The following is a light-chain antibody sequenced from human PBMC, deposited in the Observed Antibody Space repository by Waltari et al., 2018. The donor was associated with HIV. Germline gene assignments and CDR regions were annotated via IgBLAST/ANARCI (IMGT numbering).Light chain of an antibody. Sequence: QSVLTQPPSASATPGQTVIIACSGTNTQLGHNYIYRYQQLPGATPKLLIYRNNQLPAGVPDRFSGSKSGTSASLAIRGLRPEDEADYYCAAWDDSLSGRVVFGGGTKLTVL. J-gene: IGLJ2*01. CDR2: RNN. CDR1: NTQLGHNY. CDR3: AAWDDSLSGRVV. V-gene: IGLV1-47*01.